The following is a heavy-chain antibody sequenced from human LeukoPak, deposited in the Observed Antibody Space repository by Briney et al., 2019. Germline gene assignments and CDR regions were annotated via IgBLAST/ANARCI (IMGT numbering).Heavy chain of an antibody. D-gene: IGHD3-22*01. V-gene: IGHV4-34*01. CDR2: INHSGSS. CDR3: ASNGPLRSDTSRSYFAY. Sequence: AETLSLTCAVYGGSFSDYYWSWVRQSPGKGLEWIGEINHSGSSNYNPSLKSRLTISADTNKKQCSLRLSSLTAAATAVYSCASNGPLRSDTSRSYFAYWGQGTLVTVSS. J-gene: IGHJ4*02. CDR1: GGSFSDYY.